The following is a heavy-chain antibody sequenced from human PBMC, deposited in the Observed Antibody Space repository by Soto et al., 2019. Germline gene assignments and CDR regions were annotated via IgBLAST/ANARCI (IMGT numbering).Heavy chain of an antibody. D-gene: IGHD6-19*01. CDR3: ARHAWGGNGWYYSDY. J-gene: IGHJ4*02. Sequence: EVQMVQSGAEVKKPGESLRISCKASGYIFTNNWITWVRQMPGKGLEWMGKIDLVASSSDYGPSFQGHVTISADTSINTAYLQWNSLKASDTAMYYCARHAWGGNGWYYSDYWGQGTLVTVSS. V-gene: IGHV5-10-1*03. CDR1: GYIFTNNW. CDR2: IDLVASSS.